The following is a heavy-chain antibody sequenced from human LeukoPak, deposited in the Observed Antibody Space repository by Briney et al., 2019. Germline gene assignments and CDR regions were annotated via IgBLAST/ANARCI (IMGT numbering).Heavy chain of an antibody. CDR2: IYYSGST. CDR1: GGSISSSSYY. CDR3: EVGATTFDY. J-gene: IGHJ4*02. Sequence: SGTLSLTCTVSGGSISSSSYYWGWIRQPPGKGLEWIGSIYYSGSTYYNPSLKSRVTISVDTSKNQFSLKLSSVTAADTAVYYCEVGATTFDYWGQGTLVTVSS. V-gene: IGHV4-39*01. D-gene: IGHD1-26*01.